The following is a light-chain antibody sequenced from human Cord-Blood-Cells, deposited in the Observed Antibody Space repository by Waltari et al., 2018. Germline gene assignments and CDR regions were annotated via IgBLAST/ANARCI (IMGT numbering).Light chain of an antibody. Sequence: QSALTQPASVSGSPGQSITISCTGTSSDVGGYNSVSCYQQHPGKAPKLMIYDVSKRPSGVSNRFSGSKSGNTASLTISGLQAEDEADYYCSSYTSSSTWVFGGGTKLTVL. CDR1: SSDVGGYNS. CDR2: DVS. J-gene: IGLJ3*02. CDR3: SSYTSSSTWV. V-gene: IGLV2-14*01.